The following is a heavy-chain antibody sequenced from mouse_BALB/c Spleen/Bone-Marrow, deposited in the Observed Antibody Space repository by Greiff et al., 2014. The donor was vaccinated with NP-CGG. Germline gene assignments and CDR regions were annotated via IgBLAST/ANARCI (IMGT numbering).Heavy chain of an antibody. Sequence: QVQLQQPAAELARPGASVKMSCKASGYTFTSYTMHWVKQRPGQGLEWIGYINPSSGYTDYNQKFNDKTTLTADKSFSTAYMQLSSLTSEDSAVYYCARLNYGNPFAYWGQGTLVTVSA. CDR3: ARLNYGNPFAY. J-gene: IGHJ3*01. CDR1: GYTFTSYT. D-gene: IGHD2-1*01. V-gene: IGHV1-4*02. CDR2: INPSSGYT.